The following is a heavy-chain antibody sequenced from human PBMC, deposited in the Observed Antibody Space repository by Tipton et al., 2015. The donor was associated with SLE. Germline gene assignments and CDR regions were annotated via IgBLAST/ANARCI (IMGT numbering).Heavy chain of an antibody. CDR2: IYYSGSTGST. D-gene: IGHD4/OR15-4a*01. CDR3: ARGRRGAPFDY. J-gene: IGHJ4*02. V-gene: IGHV4-34*01. CDR1: GGSFSGYY. Sequence: LRLSCAVYGGSFSGYYWAWIRQPPEKGLEWIGSIYYSGSTGSTNYNPSLKSRVTISVDTSKNQFSLKLSSVTAADSAVYYCARGRRGAPFDYWGQGTLVTVSS.